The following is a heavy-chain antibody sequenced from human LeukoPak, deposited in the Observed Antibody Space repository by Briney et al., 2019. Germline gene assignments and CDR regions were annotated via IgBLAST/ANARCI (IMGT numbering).Heavy chain of an antibody. CDR1: GFTFSSYA. CDR3: AKHYYDSSGYYYVPFDY. J-gene: IGHJ4*02. V-gene: IGHV3-23*01. Sequence: GGSLRLSCAASGFTFSSYAMSWVRQAPGEGLEWVSAISGSGGSTYYADSVKGRFTISRDNSKNTLYLQMNSLRAEDTAVYYCAKHYYDSSGYYYVPFDYWGQGTLVTVSS. CDR2: ISGSGGST. D-gene: IGHD3-22*01.